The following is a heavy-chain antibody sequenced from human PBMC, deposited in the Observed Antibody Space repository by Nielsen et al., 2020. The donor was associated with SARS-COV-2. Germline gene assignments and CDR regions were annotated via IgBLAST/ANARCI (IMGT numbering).Heavy chain of an antibody. CDR2: IYTSGST. D-gene: IGHD6-13*01. CDR1: GGSFSGYY. CDR3: ARFSSSWYPPYYYGMDV. V-gene: IGHV4-59*10. J-gene: IGHJ6*02. Sequence: SETLSLTCAVYGGSFSGYYWSWIRQPAGKGLEWIGRIYTSGSTNYNPSLKSRVTISVDTSKNQFSLKLSSVTAADTAVYYCARFSSSWYPPYYYGMDVWGQGTTVTVSS.